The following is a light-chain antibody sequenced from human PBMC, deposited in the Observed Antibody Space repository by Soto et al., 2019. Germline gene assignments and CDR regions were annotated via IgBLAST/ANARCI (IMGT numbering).Light chain of an antibody. J-gene: IGLJ2*01. CDR3: SSYTSSSTSVV. CDR1: GSDVGGYNY. Sequence: QSALTQPASVSGSRGQSITISCTGTGSDVGGYNYVSWYQQHPGKAPKLMIYDVSKRPSGVSNRFSGSKSGNTASLTISGLQAEDEADYYCSSYTSSSTSVVFGGGTKLTVL. CDR2: DVS. V-gene: IGLV2-14*01.